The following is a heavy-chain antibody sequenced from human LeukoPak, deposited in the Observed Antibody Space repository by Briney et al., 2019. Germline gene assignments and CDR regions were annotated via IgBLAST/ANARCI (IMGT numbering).Heavy chain of an antibody. Sequence: GGSLRLSCAASGFTFSDYYMSWVRQAPGKGLEWVSAISGSGGSTYYADSVKGRFTISRDNSKNTLYLQMNSLRAEDTAVYYCANSQYSSGWTAYWGQGTLVTVSS. CDR2: ISGSGGST. D-gene: IGHD6-19*01. J-gene: IGHJ4*02. CDR3: ANSQYSSGWTAY. V-gene: IGHV3-23*01. CDR1: GFTFSDYY.